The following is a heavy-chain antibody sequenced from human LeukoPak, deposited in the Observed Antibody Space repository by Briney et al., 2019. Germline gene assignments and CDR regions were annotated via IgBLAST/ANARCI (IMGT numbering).Heavy chain of an antibody. V-gene: IGHV3-43D*03. CDR2: ISWDGGST. J-gene: IGHJ4*02. Sequence: GGSLRLSCAASGFTFDDYAMHWVRQAPGKGLEWVSLISWDGGSTYYADSVKGRFTISRDNSKNSLYLQMNSLRAEDTALYYCAREAERRVGGDYFDYLGQGALVTVSS. CDR3: AREAERRVGGDYFDY. CDR1: GFTFDDYA. D-gene: IGHD3-16*01.